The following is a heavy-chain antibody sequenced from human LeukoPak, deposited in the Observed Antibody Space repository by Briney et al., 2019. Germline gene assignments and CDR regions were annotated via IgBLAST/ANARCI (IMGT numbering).Heavy chain of an antibody. V-gene: IGHV4-59*12. J-gene: IGHJ5*02. CDR2: IYYSGST. Sequence: PSETLSLTCTVSGGSISSYYWSWIRQPPGKGLEWIGYIYYSGSTNYNPSLKSRVTMSVDTSKNQFSLKLSSVTAADTAVYYCARDRFPGYCSSTSCYLGYNWFDPWGQGTLVTVSS. CDR1: GGSISSYY. CDR3: ARDRFPGYCSSTSCYLGYNWFDP. D-gene: IGHD2-2*01.